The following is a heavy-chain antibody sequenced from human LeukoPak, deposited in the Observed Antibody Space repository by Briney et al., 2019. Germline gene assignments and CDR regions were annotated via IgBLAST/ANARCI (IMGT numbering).Heavy chain of an antibody. D-gene: IGHD6-13*01. V-gene: IGHV4-34*01. J-gene: IGHJ4*02. CDR2: IYYSGST. CDR3: ARGVYIAAAQYGY. CDR1: GGSFSGYY. Sequence: PSETLSLTCAVYGGSFSGYYWSWIRQPPGKGLEWIGYIYYSGSTYYNPSLKSRVTMSVDTSKNPFSLKLTSVTAADTAVYYCARGVYIAAAQYGYWGQGTLVTVSS.